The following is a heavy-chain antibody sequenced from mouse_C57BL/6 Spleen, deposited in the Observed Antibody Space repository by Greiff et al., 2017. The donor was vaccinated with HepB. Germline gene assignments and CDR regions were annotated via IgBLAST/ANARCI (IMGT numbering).Heavy chain of an antibody. Sequence: QVQLKQPGAELVKPGASVKLSCKASGYTFTSYWMHWVKQRPGRGLEWIGRIDPNSGGTKYNEKFKSKATLTVDKPSSTAYMQLSSLTSEDSAVYYCARAAYGNYAAYAMDYWGQGTSVTVSS. CDR2: IDPNSGGT. V-gene: IGHV1-72*01. D-gene: IGHD2-1*01. CDR1: GYTFTSYW. J-gene: IGHJ4*01. CDR3: ARAAYGNYAAYAMDY.